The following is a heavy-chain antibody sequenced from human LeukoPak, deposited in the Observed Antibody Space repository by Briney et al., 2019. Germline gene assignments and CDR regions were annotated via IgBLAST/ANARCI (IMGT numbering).Heavy chain of an antibody. CDR3: TRRAYDSDAFDI. V-gene: IGHV3-73*01. CDR2: IRSKANSYAT. Sequence: GGSLGLSCAASGFTFSGSAMHWVRQASGKGLEWVGRIRSKANSYATAYAASVKGRFTISRDESKNTAYLQMNSLKTEDTAVYYCTRRAYDSDAFDIWGQGTMVTVSS. J-gene: IGHJ3*02. CDR1: GFTFSGSA. D-gene: IGHD3-22*01.